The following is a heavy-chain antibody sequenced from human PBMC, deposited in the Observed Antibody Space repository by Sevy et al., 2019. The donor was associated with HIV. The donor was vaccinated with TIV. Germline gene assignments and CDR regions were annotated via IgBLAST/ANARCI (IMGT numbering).Heavy chain of an antibody. D-gene: IGHD3-3*01. Sequence: GGSLRLSCAASGFTFRTYSMNWVRQAPGKGLEWLSSISDASRYIYYSDSVKGRFTISRANAKNLLYLQMNNLRVEDTAIYYCARDFTIFGVVSGLDYWGQGNLVTVSS. CDR3: ARDFTIFGVVSGLDY. CDR2: ISDASRYI. CDR1: GFTFRTYS. V-gene: IGHV3-21*04. J-gene: IGHJ4*02.